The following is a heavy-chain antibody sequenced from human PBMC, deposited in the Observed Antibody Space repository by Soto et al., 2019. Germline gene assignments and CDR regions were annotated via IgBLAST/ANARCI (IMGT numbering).Heavy chain of an antibody. J-gene: IGHJ4*02. CDR2: IYSSGST. CDR3: ARHLPYCGGDCYSLDY. V-gene: IGHV4-59*08. Sequence: SETLSLTCTVSGGSISNSYWSWIRQSPEKGLEWIGYIYSSGSTNYNPSLKSRVTISVDTSKNQFSLNLSSVTAADTAVYYCARHLPYCGGDCYSLDYWGQGTLVTVSS. CDR1: GGSISNSY. D-gene: IGHD2-21*02.